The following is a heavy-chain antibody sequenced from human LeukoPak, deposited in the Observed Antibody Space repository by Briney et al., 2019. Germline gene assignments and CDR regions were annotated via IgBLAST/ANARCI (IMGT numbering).Heavy chain of an antibody. V-gene: IGHV3-74*01. CDR1: GFTFSNYW. D-gene: IGHD2-2*01. CDR2: TNNDGSSA. CDR3: ARVVSAAGYDY. Sequence: AGGSLRLSCAASGFTFSNYWMHWVRQIPGKGLVWVSRTNNDGSSATYADSVQGRFTISRDNAKNTLYLQMSGLGAEDTAVYYCARVVSAAGYDYWGQGTLVTVSS. J-gene: IGHJ4*02.